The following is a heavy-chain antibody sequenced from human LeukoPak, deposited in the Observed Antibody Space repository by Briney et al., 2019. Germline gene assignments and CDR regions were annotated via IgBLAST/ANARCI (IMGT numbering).Heavy chain of an antibody. CDR3: ARDLAGHCSSTSYYPGPFDY. D-gene: IGHD2-2*01. Sequence: ASVTVSCTASGYTFTSYYMHWVRQAPGQGLEWMGIINPSGGSTSYAQKFQGRVTMTRDASTGTVYMELSSLRSEDTAVYYCARDLAGHCSSTSYYPGPFDYWGQGTLVTVSS. V-gene: IGHV1-46*01. CDR2: INPSGGST. J-gene: IGHJ4*02. CDR1: GYTFTSYY.